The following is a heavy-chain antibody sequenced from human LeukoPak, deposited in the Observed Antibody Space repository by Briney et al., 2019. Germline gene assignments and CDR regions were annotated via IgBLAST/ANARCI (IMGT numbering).Heavy chain of an antibody. CDR1: GYTFTSYD. CDR3: ARAEYKTSYDFWSGYYRSGDYYYYGMDV. Sequence: GASVKVSCKASGYTFTSYDINWVRQATGQGLEWMGWMNPNSGNTGYAQKFQGRVTMTRNTSISTAYMELSSLRSEDTAVYYCARAEYKTSYDFWSGYYRSGDYYYYGMDVWGQGTTVTASS. CDR2: MNPNSGNT. V-gene: IGHV1-8*01. D-gene: IGHD3-3*01. J-gene: IGHJ6*02.